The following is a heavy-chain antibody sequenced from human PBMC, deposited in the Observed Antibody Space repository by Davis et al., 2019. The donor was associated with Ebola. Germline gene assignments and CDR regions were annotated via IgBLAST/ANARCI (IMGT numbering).Heavy chain of an antibody. J-gene: IGHJ6*02. CDR3: AKGWGPYNYTGMDV. Sequence: GESLKISCAASGFTFSSYGMHWVRQAPGKGLEWVAVISYDGSNKYYADSVKGRFTISRDNSKNTLYLQMNSLRAEDTAVYYCAKGWGPYNYTGMDVWAKGPRSPSP. D-gene: IGHD1-1*01. CDR2: ISYDGSNK. CDR1: GFTFSSYG. V-gene: IGHV3-30*18.